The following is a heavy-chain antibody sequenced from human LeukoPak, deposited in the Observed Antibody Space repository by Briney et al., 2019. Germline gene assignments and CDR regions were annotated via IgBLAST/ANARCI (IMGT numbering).Heavy chain of an antibody. Sequence: ASVKVSCKASGYTFTAYYMHWVRQAPGQGLEWMGWINPNSGGTNYAQKFQGRVTMTRDTPISTAYMELSRLRSDDTAVYYCARERVDIVVAPAPNWFDPWGQGTLVTVSS. CDR3: ARERVDIVVAPAPNWFDP. J-gene: IGHJ5*02. CDR1: GYTFTAYY. D-gene: IGHD2-2*01. CDR2: INPNSGGT. V-gene: IGHV1-2*02.